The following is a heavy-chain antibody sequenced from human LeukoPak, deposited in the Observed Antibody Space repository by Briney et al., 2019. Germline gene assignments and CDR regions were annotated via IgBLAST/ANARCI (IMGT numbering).Heavy chain of an antibody. CDR2: ISYDGSNK. CDR1: GFTFSSYG. D-gene: IGHD3/OR15-3a*01. V-gene: IGHV3-30*18. J-gene: IGHJ5*02. Sequence: PGGSLRLSCAASGFTFSSYGMHWVRQAPGKGLEWVAVISYDGSNKYYADSVKGRFTISRDNSKNTLYLQMNSLRAEDTAVYYCAKDHMDWLLDPWGQGTLVTVSS. CDR3: AKDHMDWLLDP.